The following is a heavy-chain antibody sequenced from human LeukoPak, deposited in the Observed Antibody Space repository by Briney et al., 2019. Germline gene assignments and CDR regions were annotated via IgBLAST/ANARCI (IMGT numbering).Heavy chain of an antibody. CDR2: INWNGGST. CDR3: ARDRAPCSGGSCYSRYYYYYYMDV. J-gene: IGHJ6*03. D-gene: IGHD2-15*01. CDR1: GFTLDDYG. Sequence: GGSLRLSCAASGFTLDDYGMSWVRQAPGKGLEWVSGINWNGGSTGYADSVKGRFTISRDNAKNSLYLQMNSLRAEDTALYYCARDRAPCSGGSCYSRYYYYYYMDVWGKGTTVTVSS. V-gene: IGHV3-20*04.